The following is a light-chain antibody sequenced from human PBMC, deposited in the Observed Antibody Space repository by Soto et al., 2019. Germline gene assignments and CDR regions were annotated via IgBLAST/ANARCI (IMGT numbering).Light chain of an antibody. J-gene: IGKJ4*01. CDR3: QQYGSSPRIT. CDR2: GAS. V-gene: IGKV3-20*01. CDR1: QSVSSSY. Sequence: EIVLTQSPGTLPLSPGERATLSCRASQSVSSSYLAWYQQKPGQAPRLLIYGASSRATGIPDRFSGSGSGTDFTLTISRLEPEDFVVYYCQQYGSSPRITFGGGTKVEIK.